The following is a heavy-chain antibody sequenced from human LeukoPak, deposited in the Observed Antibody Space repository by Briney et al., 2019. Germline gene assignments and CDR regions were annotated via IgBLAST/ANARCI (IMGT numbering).Heavy chain of an antibody. D-gene: IGHD3-10*01. J-gene: IGHJ4*02. CDR1: GVSISSGDYY. Sequence: PSQTLSLTCTVSGVSISSGDYYWSWIRQPPGKGLEWIGYIYYSGTTYYNPSLKSRVTISVDTSKNQFSLKLTSVTAADTAVYYCARGPYSSGSYYWGQGTLVTVSS. V-gene: IGHV4-30-4*01. CDR2: IYYSGTT. CDR3: ARGPYSSGSYY.